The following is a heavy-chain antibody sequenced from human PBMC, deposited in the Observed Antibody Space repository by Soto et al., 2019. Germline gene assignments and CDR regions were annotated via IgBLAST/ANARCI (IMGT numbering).Heavy chain of an antibody. CDR1: GFSLSTSGVG. Sequence: GSGPTLVNPTQTLTLTCTFSGFSLSTSGVGVGWIRQPPGKALEWLALIYWNDDKRYSPSLKSRLTITKDTSKNQVVLTMTNMDPVDTATYYCAHSSYSSSPRANNWFDPWGQGTLVTVSS. CDR2: IYWNDDK. J-gene: IGHJ5*02. CDR3: AHSSYSSSPRANNWFDP. D-gene: IGHD6-6*01. V-gene: IGHV2-5*01.